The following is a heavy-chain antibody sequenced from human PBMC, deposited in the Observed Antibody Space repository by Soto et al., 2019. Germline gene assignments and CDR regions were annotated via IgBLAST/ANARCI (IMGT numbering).Heavy chain of an antibody. CDR1: GDSVSSNSAA. J-gene: IGHJ4*02. D-gene: IGHD6-19*01. Sequence: SQTLSLTCAISGDSVSSNSAAWNWIRQSPSRGLEWLGRTYYRSKWYNDYAVSVKSRITINPDTSKNQFSLQLNSVTPEDTAVYYCAREPWLDPPTSYYFDYWGQGTLVTVSS. CDR3: AREPWLDPPTSYYFDY. CDR2: TYYRSKWYN. V-gene: IGHV6-1*01.